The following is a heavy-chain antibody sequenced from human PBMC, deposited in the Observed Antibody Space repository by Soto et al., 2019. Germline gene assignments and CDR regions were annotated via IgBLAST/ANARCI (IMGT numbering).Heavy chain of an antibody. CDR1: GYTFTSYG. V-gene: IGHV1-18*01. CDR2: ISAYNGNT. CDR3: ASEVVRGVLAY. Sequence: ASVKVSCKASGYTFTSYGISWVRQAPGQGLEWMGWISAYNGNTNYAQKLQGRVTMTTDTSTSTAYMELRSLRSDDTDVYYCASEVVRGVLAYCGQGTLVPVSS. D-gene: IGHD3-10*01. J-gene: IGHJ4*02.